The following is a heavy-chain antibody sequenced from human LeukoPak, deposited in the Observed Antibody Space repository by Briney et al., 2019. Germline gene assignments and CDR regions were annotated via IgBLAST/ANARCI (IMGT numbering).Heavy chain of an antibody. V-gene: IGHV3-21*01. CDR1: GFTFSSYS. CDR3: ARGKYSSGWFDY. D-gene: IGHD6-19*01. Sequence: PGGSLRLSCAASGFTFSSYSMSWVRQAPGKGLEWVSSITTSSTYISYADSVKGRFAISRDNAKNSLYLQMNSLRAEDTAVYYCARGKYSSGWFDYWGQGTLVTVSS. CDR2: ITTSSTYI. J-gene: IGHJ4*02.